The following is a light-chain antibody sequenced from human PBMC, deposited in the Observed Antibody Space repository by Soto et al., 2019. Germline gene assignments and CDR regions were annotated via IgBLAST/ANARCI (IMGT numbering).Light chain of an antibody. CDR2: DAS. CDR1: QSVRSER. Sequence: EIVLTQSPDTLSLSPGERATLSCRASQSVRSERLAWYQQKRGQAPSLVIFDASFRASGIPERFRGSGSGTGFTLTITRLEPEACAVYYCQEYDGPPPINFSRGIRLDSK. J-gene: IGKJ5*01. CDR3: QEYDGPPPIN. V-gene: IGKV3-20*01.